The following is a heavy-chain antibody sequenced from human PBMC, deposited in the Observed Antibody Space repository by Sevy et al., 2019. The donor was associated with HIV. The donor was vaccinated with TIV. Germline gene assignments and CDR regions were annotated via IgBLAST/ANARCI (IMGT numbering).Heavy chain of an antibody. J-gene: IGHJ3*02. D-gene: IGHD3-10*01. V-gene: IGHV3-30*02. CDR2: IRYGGSTK. Sequence: VGSLRLSCAASGFTFRSYGMHWVRQAPGKGLEWVAFIRYGGSTKYYADSVKGRFTISRDNSKNTLYLQMNSLRGDDTSLYYCAKGLGMVQGALLSDDIWGQGTMVTVSS. CDR1: GFTFRSYG. CDR3: AKGLGMVQGALLSDDI.